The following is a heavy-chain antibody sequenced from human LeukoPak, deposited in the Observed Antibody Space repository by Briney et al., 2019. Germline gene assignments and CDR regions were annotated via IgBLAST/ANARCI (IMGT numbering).Heavy chain of an antibody. CDR1: VYTFTSYD. D-gene: IGHD2-2*01. Sequence: ASVKVSCKPSVYTFTSYDINWVRQATGQGLEWMGWMNPNSGNTGHAQKFQGRVTMTRNTSISTAYMELSSLRSEDTAVYYCASILVVPAASGISRIDYWGQGTLVTVSS. V-gene: IGHV1-8*01. J-gene: IGHJ4*02. CDR3: ASILVVPAASGISRIDY. CDR2: MNPNSGNT.